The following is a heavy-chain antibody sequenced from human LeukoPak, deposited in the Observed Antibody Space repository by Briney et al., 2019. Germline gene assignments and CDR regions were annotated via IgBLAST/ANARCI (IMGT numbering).Heavy chain of an antibody. CDR1: GFTFSSYA. J-gene: IGHJ4*02. CDR2: ITRSSSPI. Sequence: GGSLRLSCAASGFTFSSYAMSWVRQAPGKGLEWVSYITRSSSPIYYADSVRGRFTISRDNAKNSLYLQMNSLRAEDTAVYYCTRDPSALDFWGQGTLVTVSS. D-gene: IGHD6-19*01. CDR3: TRDPSALDF. V-gene: IGHV3-48*01.